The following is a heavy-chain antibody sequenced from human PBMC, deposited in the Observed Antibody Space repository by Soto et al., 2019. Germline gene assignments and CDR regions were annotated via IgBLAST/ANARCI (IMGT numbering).Heavy chain of an antibody. D-gene: IGHD1-7*01. CDR2: ITNSGST. Sequence: PSETLSLTCAVFGGSFSDSYWSWIRQSPEKGLEWIGEITNSGSTYYNPSLKSRVTISGDTSKNQFSLKLSSVTAADTAVYYCARGILELRYYSGMDVWGEGTTVTVSS. CDR3: ARGILELRYYSGMDV. V-gene: IGHV4-34*01. J-gene: IGHJ6*04. CDR1: GGSFSDSY.